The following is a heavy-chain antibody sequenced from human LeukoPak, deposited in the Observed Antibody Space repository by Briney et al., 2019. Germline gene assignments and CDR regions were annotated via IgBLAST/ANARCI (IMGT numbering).Heavy chain of an antibody. V-gene: IGHV3-23*01. CDR1: GFTFRRYG. Sequence: GGSLRLSCAASGFTFRRYGMTWVRQAPGKGLYWVSSVSDSVRNTYYADSVKGRFTISRDNSKNTLYLQMNSLRAEDTAVYYCAKCSAEHDCGDYGVEGNYYYYMDVWGKGTTVTVSS. D-gene: IGHD4-17*01. CDR3: AKCSAEHDCGDYGVEGNYYYYMDV. J-gene: IGHJ6*03. CDR2: VSDSVRNT.